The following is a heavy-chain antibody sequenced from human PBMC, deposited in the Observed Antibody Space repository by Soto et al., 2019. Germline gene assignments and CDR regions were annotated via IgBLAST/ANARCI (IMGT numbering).Heavy chain of an antibody. J-gene: IGHJ6*03. CDR1: GFTFSSYG. V-gene: IGHV3-30*18. CDR3: AKDSHNCSGGSCYSFFYYYMDV. Sequence: QVQLVESGGGVVQPGRSLRLSCAASGFTFSSYGMHWVRQAPGKGLEWVAVISYDGSNKYYADSVKGRLTISRDNSKNTLYLQMNSLRAEDTAVYYCAKDSHNCSGGSCYSFFYYYMDVWGKGTTVTVSS. CDR2: ISYDGSNK. D-gene: IGHD2-15*01.